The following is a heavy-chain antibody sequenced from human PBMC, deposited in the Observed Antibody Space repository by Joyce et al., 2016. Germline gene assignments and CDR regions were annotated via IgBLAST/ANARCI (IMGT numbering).Heavy chain of an antibody. CDR3: ATRLYDHVDFYHESQ. D-gene: IGHD4-17*01. V-gene: IGHV1-46*01. J-gene: IGHJ1*01. CDR1: GYSVTRYY. Sequence: QVQLVQSGTEVREPGASVRVSCEASGYSVTRYYIHWVRQAPGQGLEWLGAIDPSGSTPSYAQKFQGRATLTRDTATTTVYLELRGLRSEDTAIYYCATRLYDHVDFYHESQWGQGTLVTVSS. CDR2: IDPSGSTP.